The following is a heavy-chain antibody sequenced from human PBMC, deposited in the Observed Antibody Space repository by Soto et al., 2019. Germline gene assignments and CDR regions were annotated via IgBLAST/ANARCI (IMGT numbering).Heavy chain of an antibody. Sequence: ASVKVSCKASGYTFTGYYMHWVRQAPGQGLEWMGWINPNSGGTNYAQKFQGRVTMTRDTSISTAYMELSRLRSDDTAVYYCARDSHYYDSSGYYYYFDYWGQGTLVTVYS. CDR2: INPNSGGT. CDR3: ARDSHYYDSSGYYYYFDY. CDR1: GYTFTGYY. D-gene: IGHD3-22*01. J-gene: IGHJ4*02. V-gene: IGHV1-2*02.